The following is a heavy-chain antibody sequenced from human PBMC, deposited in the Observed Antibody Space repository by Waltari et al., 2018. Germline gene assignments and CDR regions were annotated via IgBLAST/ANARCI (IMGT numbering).Heavy chain of an antibody. J-gene: IGHJ3*02. V-gene: IGHV1-24*01. Sequence: QVQLVQSGAEVKKPGSSVKVSCKASGGTFSSYAISWVRQAPGKGLEWMGGFDPEDGETIYAQKFQGRVTMTEDTSTDTAYMELSSLRSEDTAVYYCATDSLYLDAFDIWGQGTMVTVSS. CDR3: ATDSLYLDAFDI. CDR1: GGTFSSYA. D-gene: IGHD3-16*01. CDR2: FDPEDGET.